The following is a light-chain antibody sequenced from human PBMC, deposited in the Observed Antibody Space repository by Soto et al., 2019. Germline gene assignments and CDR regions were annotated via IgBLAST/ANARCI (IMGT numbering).Light chain of an antibody. V-gene: IGKV4-1*01. CDR1: QSVLSSSNNKNY. CDR2: WAS. CDR3: QQCYSTPYT. Sequence: DIVMTQSPDSLAVSLGERATINCKSSQSVLSSSNNKNYLAWYQQKPGQPPKLLIYWASTRESGVPDRFSGGGSVTDFTLTISSLQAEDVAVYYCQQCYSTPYTFGQGTKLEIK. J-gene: IGKJ2*01.